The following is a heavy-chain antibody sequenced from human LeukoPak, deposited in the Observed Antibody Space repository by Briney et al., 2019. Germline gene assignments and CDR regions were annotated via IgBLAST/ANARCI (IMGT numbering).Heavy chain of an antibody. CDR3: APMWDFDP. D-gene: IGHD1-26*01. J-gene: IGHJ5*02. V-gene: IGHV3-23*01. CDR1: GFTFSSYA. Sequence: KSGGSLRLSCAASGFTFSSYAMSWVRQAPGKGLGWVSAISGSGGSTYYADSVKGRFTISRDNSKNTLYLQMNSLRAEDTAVYYCAPMWDFDPWGQGTLVTVSS. CDR2: ISGSGGST.